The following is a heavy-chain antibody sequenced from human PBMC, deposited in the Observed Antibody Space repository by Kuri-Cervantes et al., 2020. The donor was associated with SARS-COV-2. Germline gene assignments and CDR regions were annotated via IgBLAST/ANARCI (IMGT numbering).Heavy chain of an antibody. J-gene: IGHJ3*02. V-gene: IGHV1-18*04. D-gene: IGHD1-26*01. CDR1: GYTFTGYY. CDR3: ARHNPYIVGATDYNDAFDI. Sequence: ASVKVSCKASGYTFTGYYMHWVRQAPGQGLEWMGWISAYNGNTNYAQKLQGRVTMTTDTSTSTAYMELRSLRSDDTAVYYCARHNPYIVGATDYNDAFDIWGQGTMVTVSS. CDR2: ISAYNGNT.